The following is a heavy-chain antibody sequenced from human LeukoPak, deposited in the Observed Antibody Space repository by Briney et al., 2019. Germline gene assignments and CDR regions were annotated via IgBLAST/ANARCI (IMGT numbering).Heavy chain of an antibody. CDR3: AKDRFLCGLFSG. CDR1: GFTFDDYG. V-gene: IGHV3-20*04. Sequence: PGGSLRLSCAASGFTFDDYGMHWVRQAPGKGLEWVSGINWNGGSTGYADSVKGRFTISRDSTKNSLYLQMNSLRDEDTAVYYCAKDRFLCGLFSGWGQGTLVTVSS. D-gene: IGHD2-21*01. CDR2: INWNGGST. J-gene: IGHJ4*02.